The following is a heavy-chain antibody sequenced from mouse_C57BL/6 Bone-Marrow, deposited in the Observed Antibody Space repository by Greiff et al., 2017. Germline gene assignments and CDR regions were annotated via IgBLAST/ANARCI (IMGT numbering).Heavy chain of an antibody. CDR1: GYTFTSYG. V-gene: IGHV1-81*01. D-gene: IGHD2-4*01. J-gene: IGHJ3*01. Sequence: VQLQESGAVLARPGASVKLSCKASGYTFTSYGISWVKQRPGQGLEWIGEIYPRSGNTYYNEKFKGKATLTADKSSSTAYMELSSLTSEATAVEFCVDYGGFAYWGQGTLVTVSA. CDR2: IYPRSGNT. CDR3: VDYGGFAY.